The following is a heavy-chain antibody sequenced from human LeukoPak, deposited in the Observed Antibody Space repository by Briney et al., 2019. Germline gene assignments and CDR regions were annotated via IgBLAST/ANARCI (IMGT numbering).Heavy chain of an antibody. CDR2: IYYSGST. CDR3: ARANYWYYYMDV. D-gene: IGHD2-8*02. Sequence: SETLSLTCAVSGGSITSSSYYWVWIRQPPGKGLEWIGNIYYSGSTHYNPSLRSRVNISVDTSKNQFSLKLSSVTAADTAVYYCARANYWYYYMDVWGQGTTVTVSS. J-gene: IGHJ6*03. V-gene: IGHV4-39*07. CDR1: GGSITSSSYY.